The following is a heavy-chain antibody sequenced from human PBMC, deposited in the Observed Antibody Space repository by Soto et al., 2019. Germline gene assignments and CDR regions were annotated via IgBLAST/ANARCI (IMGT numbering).Heavy chain of an antibody. V-gene: IGHV1-69*01. D-gene: IGHD5-12*01. CDR2: IIPIFGTA. CDR1: GGTFSSYA. Sequence: QVQLVQSGAEVKKPGSSVKVSCKASGGTFSSYAISWVRQAPGQGLEWMGGIIPIFGTANYAQKFQGRVTITADESTSTAYMELSSLRSEDTAVYYCARDSVDIVATIQEGPWATVTPFDYWGQGTLVTVSS. CDR3: ARDSVDIVATIQEGPWATVTPFDY. J-gene: IGHJ4*02.